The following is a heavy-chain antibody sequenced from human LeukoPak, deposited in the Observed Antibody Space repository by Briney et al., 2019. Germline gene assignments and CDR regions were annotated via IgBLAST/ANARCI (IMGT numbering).Heavy chain of an antibody. CDR2: ISYDGSNK. CDR1: GFTFSSYG. Sequence: GRSLRLSCAASGFTFSSYGMHWVRQAPGKGLGWVAVISYDGSNKYYADSVKGRFTISRDNSKNTLYLQMNSLRAEDAAVYYCARVASPDYYYYGMDVWGQGTTVTVSS. J-gene: IGHJ6*02. V-gene: IGHV3-30*03. CDR3: ARVASPDYYYYGMDV. D-gene: IGHD5-12*01.